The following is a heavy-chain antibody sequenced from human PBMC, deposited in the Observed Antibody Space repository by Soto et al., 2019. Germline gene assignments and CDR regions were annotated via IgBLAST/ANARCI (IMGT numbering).Heavy chain of an antibody. J-gene: IGHJ4*02. D-gene: IGHD6-19*01. CDR3: ARAEFNSVWFPFDS. CDR2: INHTGST. V-gene: IGHV4-34*10. Sequence: SETLSLTCAVYGGSFSGYYWTWIRQPPGTGLEWIGEINHTGSTYYNPSLNRRITMSVDMSKNQFSLRLTSVTAADTALYFCARAEFNSVWFPFDSWGQGAPVTVSS. CDR1: GGSFSGYY.